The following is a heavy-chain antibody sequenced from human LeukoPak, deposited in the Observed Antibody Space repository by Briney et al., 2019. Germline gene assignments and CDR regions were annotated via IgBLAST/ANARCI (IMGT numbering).Heavy chain of an antibody. V-gene: IGHV3-33*06. Sequence: GGSLRLSCAASGFTFSSYGMHWVRQAPSKGLEWVAVIWYDGSNKYYADSVKGRFTISRDNSKNTLYLQMNSLRAEDTAVYYCAKDDMLHLDYWGQGTLVTVSS. CDR2: IWYDGSNK. J-gene: IGHJ4*02. CDR3: AKDDMLHLDY. CDR1: GFTFSSYG. D-gene: IGHD2-8*01.